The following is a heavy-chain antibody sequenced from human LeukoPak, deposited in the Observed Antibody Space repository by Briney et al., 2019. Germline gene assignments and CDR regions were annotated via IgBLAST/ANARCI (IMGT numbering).Heavy chain of an antibody. V-gene: IGHV1-2*02. D-gene: IGHD4-17*01. J-gene: IGHJ5*02. CDR1: GYTFTGYY. CDR2: INPNSGGT. Sequence: ASVKVSCKASGYTFTGYYMHWVRQAPGQGLEWMVWINPNSGGTNYAQKFQGRVTMTRDTSISTAYMELSRLRSDDTAVYYCARDYGDYSNWFDPWGQGTLVTVSS. CDR3: ARDYGDYSNWFDP.